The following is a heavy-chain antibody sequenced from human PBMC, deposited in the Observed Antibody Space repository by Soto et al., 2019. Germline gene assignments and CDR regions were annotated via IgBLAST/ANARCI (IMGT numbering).Heavy chain of an antibody. V-gene: IGHV3-74*01. CDR3: AIDQDSRGYSVFNS. CDR1: GFTLSSHW. Sequence: EVQLVESGGGLVQPGGSLRLSCAASGFTLSSHWMHWVRHVPGRGLVWVSRINNDGSSTTYADSVQGRFTISRDNAKNTLYRQMNSLRADDTAVYYCAIDQDSRGYSVFNSWGQGTLVTVSS. D-gene: IGHD3-22*01. J-gene: IGHJ4*02. CDR2: INNDGSST.